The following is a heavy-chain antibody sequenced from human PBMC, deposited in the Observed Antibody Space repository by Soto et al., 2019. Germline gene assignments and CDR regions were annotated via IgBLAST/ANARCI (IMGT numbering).Heavy chain of an antibody. CDR3: ARGTGFFDY. J-gene: IGHJ4*02. CDR1: GFTFSTYA. Sequence: QVQLVESGGGVVQPGRSLRLSCAASGFTFSTYAMHWVRQAPGKGLEWVALISYDGSNKYYADSVKGRFTISRDNSKNTLYLQMNSLRAEDTAVYYCARGTGFFDYWGQGTRVTVSS. V-gene: IGHV3-30-3*01. D-gene: IGHD1-1*01. CDR2: ISYDGSNK.